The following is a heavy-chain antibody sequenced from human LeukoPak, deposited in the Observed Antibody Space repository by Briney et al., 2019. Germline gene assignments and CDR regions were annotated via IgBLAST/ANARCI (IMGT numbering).Heavy chain of an antibody. CDR2: IYYSGST. CDR1: GASITSYY. J-gene: IGHJ5*02. CDR3: ARGPPGGRFDP. V-gene: IGHV4-59*01. Sequence: SETLSLTCTVSGASITSYYWTWIRQPPGRGLDWIGYIYYSGSTNYNPSLKSRVTISLDTSKNQFSLKLRSVTAADTAVYYCARGPPGGRFDPWGQGTLVTVSS. D-gene: IGHD3-10*01.